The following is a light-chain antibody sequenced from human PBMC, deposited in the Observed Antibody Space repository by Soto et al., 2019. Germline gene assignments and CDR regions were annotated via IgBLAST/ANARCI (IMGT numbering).Light chain of an antibody. V-gene: IGKV3-15*01. Sequence: MTQSPSTLSASVGDRATITCRASQSISSSLAWYQQKPGQAPRLLIYAASTIPPGLPARFRGRGSGPEFTLIIISMLQAEYAAFYCQQHYDTWPVTFGLGTKVDIK. CDR3: QQHYDTWPVT. J-gene: IGKJ1*01. CDR1: QSISSS. CDR2: AAS.